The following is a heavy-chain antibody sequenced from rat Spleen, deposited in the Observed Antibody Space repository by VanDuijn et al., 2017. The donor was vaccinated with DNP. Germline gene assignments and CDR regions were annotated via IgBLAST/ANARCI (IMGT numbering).Heavy chain of an antibody. CDR3: ATEFAY. CDR1: GFTFSNYG. J-gene: IGHJ3*01. CDR2: ISYNGGTP. V-gene: IGHV5-29*01. Sequence: EVQLVESGGGLVQPGRSLKLSCAASGFTFSNYGMAWVRQTPTKGLEWVATISYNGGTPYYRDSVKGRFTISRDNAQSTLYLQMDSLRSEDTATYYCATEFAYWGQGALVTVSS.